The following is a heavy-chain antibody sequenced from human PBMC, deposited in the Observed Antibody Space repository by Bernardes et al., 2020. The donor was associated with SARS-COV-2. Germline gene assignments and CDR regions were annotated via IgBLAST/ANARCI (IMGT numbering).Heavy chain of an antibody. CDR1: GVSIVTANW. V-gene: IGHV4-4*02. D-gene: IGHD3-22*01. J-gene: IGHJ1*01. Sequence: SETLSLTCAVSGVSIVTANWWCWVRQAPGKGLEWIGQIYHGGSTDYNPSLKSRVTISVDKSKNHFSLRLSSVAAADTAVYYCARANFLNYYDSSAYQYFQDWGQGTLVTVSS. CDR3: ARANFLNYYDSSAYQYFQD. CDR2: IYHGGST.